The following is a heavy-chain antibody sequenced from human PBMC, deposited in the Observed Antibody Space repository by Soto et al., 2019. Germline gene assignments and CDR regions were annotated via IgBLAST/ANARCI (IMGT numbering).Heavy chain of an antibody. V-gene: IGHV4-59*08. CDR2: IYYSGST. CDR3: ARHDLTPGLWYYYYYMDV. J-gene: IGHJ6*03. D-gene: IGHD2-21*01. CDR1: GGSISSYY. Sequence: QVQLQESDPGRVKRSETLSLTCTVSGGSISSYYWIWIRQPPGKGLEWIGYIYYSGSTNYNPSLKSRVTISVDTSKNQFSLKLSSVTAADTAVYYCARHDLTPGLWYYYYYMDVWGKGTTVTVSS.